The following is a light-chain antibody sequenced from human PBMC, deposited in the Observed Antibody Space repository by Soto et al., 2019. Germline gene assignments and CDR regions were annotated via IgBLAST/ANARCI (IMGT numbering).Light chain of an antibody. Sequence: EVVLTQSPATLSFSPGDRVTLSCRASQSISDYLAWYQQQPGQAPRLLIYDVSTRATGIPARFSGSGSGTDFTLTISSLEPEDFAFYYCQHRSDWITFGQGTRLEIE. V-gene: IGKV3-11*01. CDR3: QHRSDWIT. CDR1: QSISDY. J-gene: IGKJ5*01. CDR2: DVS.